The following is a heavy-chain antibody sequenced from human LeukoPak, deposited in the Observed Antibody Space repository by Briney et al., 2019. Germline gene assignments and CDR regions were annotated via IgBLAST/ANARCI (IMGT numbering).Heavy chain of an antibody. J-gene: IGHJ6*03. CDR3: ARDAGTHTAMYYYYYYMDV. V-gene: IGHV4-59*01. Sequence: SETLSLTCTVSDDSITMYYWTWIRQPPGKGLEWIGYVDHTGSTKFNPSLNGRVSISRDTSNNFFSLRLRPVTAADTAVYYCARDAGTHTAMYYYYYYMDVWGKGTTVTVSS. CDR2: VDHTGST. CDR1: DDSITMYY. D-gene: IGHD5-18*01.